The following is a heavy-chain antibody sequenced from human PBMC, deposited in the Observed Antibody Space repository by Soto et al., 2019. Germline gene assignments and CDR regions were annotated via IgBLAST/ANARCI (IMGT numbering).Heavy chain of an antibody. CDR2: ISGSGGST. CDR3: AKVRHIVVVTADFDY. J-gene: IGHJ4*02. Sequence: GGSLRLSCAASGFTFSSYAMSWVRQAPGKGLEWVSAISGSGGSTYYADSVKGRFTISRDNSKNTLYLQMNSLRAEDTAVYYCAKVRHIVVVTADFDYWGQGTLVTVSS. V-gene: IGHV3-23*01. CDR1: GFTFSSYA. D-gene: IGHD2-21*02.